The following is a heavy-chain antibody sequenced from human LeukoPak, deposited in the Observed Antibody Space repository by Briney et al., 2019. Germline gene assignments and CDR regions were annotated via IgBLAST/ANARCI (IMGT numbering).Heavy chain of an antibody. CDR2: ISSSGSTI. CDR3: ARDGYCSGGSCCGGATFDY. D-gene: IGHD2-15*01. J-gene: IGHJ4*02. CDR1: GFTFSSYE. V-gene: IGHV3-48*03. Sequence: GGSLRLSCAASGFTFSSYEMNWVRQAPGKGLEWVSYISSSGSTIYYADSVKGRFTISRDNAKNSLYLQMNSLRAEDTAVYYCARDGYCSGGSCCGGATFDYWGQGTLVTVSS.